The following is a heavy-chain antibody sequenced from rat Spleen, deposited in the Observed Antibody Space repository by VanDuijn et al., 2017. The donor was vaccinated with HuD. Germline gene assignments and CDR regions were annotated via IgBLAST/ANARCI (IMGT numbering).Heavy chain of an antibody. CDR2: IIYDGSRT. J-gene: IGHJ3*01. D-gene: IGHD1-2*01. CDR1: GFTFSDFN. CDR3: TTTIAVHWFAF. Sequence: EVQLVESGGGLVQPGRSLKLSCAASGFTFSDFNMAWVRQSPKKGLEWVATIIYDGSRTFFRDSVKGRFTISRDNAKSTLYLQMNSLRSEDTATYSCTTTIAVHWFAFWGQGTLVTVSS. V-gene: IGHV5S10*01.